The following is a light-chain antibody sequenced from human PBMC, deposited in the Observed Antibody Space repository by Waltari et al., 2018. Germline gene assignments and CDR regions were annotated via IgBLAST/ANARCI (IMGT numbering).Light chain of an antibody. CDR1: QSVSCF. J-gene: IGKJ4*01. V-gene: IGKV3-11*01. Sequence: SCMASQSVSCFLAGYQQKRGQAPRLLIYGAANRATGIPARFSGSGSGTDFTLTISTLEPEDFAVYYCQQRSNWPLTFGGGTKVEIK. CDR3: QQRSNWPLT. CDR2: GAA.